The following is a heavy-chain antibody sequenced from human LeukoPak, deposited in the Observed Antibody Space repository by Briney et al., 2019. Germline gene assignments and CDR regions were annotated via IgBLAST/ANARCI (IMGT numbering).Heavy chain of an antibody. V-gene: IGHV3-23*01. J-gene: IGHJ4*02. CDR3: AKSGAVAFVY. D-gene: IGHD6-19*01. CDR1: VFTFSSYA. Sequence: GGSLRLSCAASVFTFSSYALSWVRQAPRRELEWVSAISGSGGSTYYADSVKGRFTISRDNSKNTLYLQMNSLRAEDTAVYYCAKSGAVAFVYWGQGTLVTVSS. CDR2: ISGSGGST.